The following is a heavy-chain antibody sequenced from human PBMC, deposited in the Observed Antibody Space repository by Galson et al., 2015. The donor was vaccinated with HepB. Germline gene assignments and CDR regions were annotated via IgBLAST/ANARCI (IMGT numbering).Heavy chain of an antibody. CDR1: GFTFSSYW. D-gene: IGHD5-18*01. CDR2: IKQGGSEK. Sequence: SLRLSCAASGFTFSSYWMSWVRQAPGKGLEWVANIKQGGSEKYYVDSVKGRFTISRDNAKNSLYLQMNSLRAEDTAVYYCARDLGIQLWFSTGFDYWGQGTLVTVSS. V-gene: IGHV3-7*03. CDR3: ARDLGIQLWFSTGFDY. J-gene: IGHJ4*02.